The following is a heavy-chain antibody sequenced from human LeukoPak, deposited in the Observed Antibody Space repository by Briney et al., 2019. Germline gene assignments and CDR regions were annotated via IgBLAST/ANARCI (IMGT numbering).Heavy chain of an antibody. CDR1: GGSISSHY. J-gene: IGHJ6*02. CDR2: IYYSGST. D-gene: IGHD2-21*02. V-gene: IGHV4-59*11. CDR3: ARVRGYCGGDCYYYYYYGMDV. Sequence: SETLSLTCTVSGGSISSHYWSWIRQPPGKGLEWIGYIYYSGSTNYNPPLKSRVTISVDTSKNQFSLKLSSVTAADTAVYYCARVRGYCGGDCYYYYYYGMDVWAKGPRSPSP.